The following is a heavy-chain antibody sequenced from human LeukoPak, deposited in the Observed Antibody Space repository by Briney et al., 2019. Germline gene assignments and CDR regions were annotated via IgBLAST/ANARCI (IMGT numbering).Heavy chain of an antibody. V-gene: IGHV4-39*01. J-gene: IGHJ4*02. CDR2: IYYSGST. CDR3: ARSVVGYFDY. D-gene: IGHD4-23*01. Sequence: PSETLSLTCTVSGGSISSSSYYWGWIRQPPGKGLEWIGSIYYSGSTYYNPSLKSRATISVDTSKNQFSLKLSSVTAADTAVYYCARSVVGYFDYWGQGTLVTVSS. CDR1: GGSISSSSYY.